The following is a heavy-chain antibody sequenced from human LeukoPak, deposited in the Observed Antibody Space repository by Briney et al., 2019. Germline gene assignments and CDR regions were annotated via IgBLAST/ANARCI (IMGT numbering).Heavy chain of an antibody. CDR3: ASSSGGYDSSGYYRNTWFDP. CDR2: FSRIGRT. V-gene: IGHV4-39*07. Sequence: SETLSLTCTVSGGSISSSSYYWGWIRQPPGKGLEWIGSFSRIGRTYYNPSLKGRVTISVDTSKNQFSLKLSSVTATDTAVYYCASSSGGYDSSGYYRNTWFDPWGPGTLVTVSS. J-gene: IGHJ5*02. D-gene: IGHD3-22*01. CDR1: GGSISSSSYY.